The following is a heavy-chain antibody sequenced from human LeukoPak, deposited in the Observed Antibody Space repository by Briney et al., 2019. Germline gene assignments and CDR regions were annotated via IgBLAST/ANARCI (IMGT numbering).Heavy chain of an antibody. CDR1: GGSISSSTYY. CDR2: IYPSGYT. J-gene: IGHJ4*02. Sequence: SQTLSLTCTVSGGSISSSTYYWSWIRQPAGTGLEWLGRIYPSGYTNHNPSLKSRVTMSVDTSKNQFSLKLSSVTAADTAVFYCARLRTGGQYYFDYWGQGTLVTVSS. V-gene: IGHV4-61*02. CDR3: ARLRTGGQYYFDY. D-gene: IGHD3-16*01.